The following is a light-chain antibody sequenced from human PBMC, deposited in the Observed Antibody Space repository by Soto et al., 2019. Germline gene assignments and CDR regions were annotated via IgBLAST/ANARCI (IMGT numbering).Light chain of an antibody. CDR3: QQYNFWPRT. Sequence: EIVVTQSPATLSVSPGESATLSCRASQSVFSNLAWYQQNPGQAPRLLIYGASTRATDVPARFSGSGSGTEFILTISSLQSEEFAVYYCQQYNFWPRTFGQGTKVEIK. V-gene: IGKV3-15*01. CDR1: QSVFSN. J-gene: IGKJ1*01. CDR2: GAS.